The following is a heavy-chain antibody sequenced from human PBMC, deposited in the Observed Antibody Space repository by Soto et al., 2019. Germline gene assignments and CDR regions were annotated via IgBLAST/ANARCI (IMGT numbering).Heavy chain of an antibody. CDR2: IDNSGGIT. D-gene: IGHD5-18*01. CDR1: GFTFSTYA. Sequence: PGGSLRLSCAASGFTFSTYAMSWVRQAPGKGLEWVSTIDNSGGITYYADSVKGRFTISRDNSKDTLYLQMNSLRAEDTAVYYCEKGGYNYGFLFDCWGQGTLVTVSS. V-gene: IGHV3-23*05. CDR3: EKGGYNYGFLFDC. J-gene: IGHJ4*02.